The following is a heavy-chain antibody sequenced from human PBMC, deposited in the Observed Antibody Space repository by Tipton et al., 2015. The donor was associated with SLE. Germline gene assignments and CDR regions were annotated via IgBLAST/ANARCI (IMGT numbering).Heavy chain of an antibody. CDR2: IYHSGST. CDR1: GYSISSGYY. D-gene: IGHD3-10*01. CDR3: ARGGSGSYYPDAFDI. V-gene: IGHV4-38-2*01. Sequence: TLSLTCAVSGYSISSGYYRGWIRQPPGKGLEWIGSIYHSGSTYYNPSLKSRVTISVDTSKNQFSLKLSSVTAADTAVFYCARGGSGSYYPDAFDIWGQGTMVTVSS. J-gene: IGHJ3*02.